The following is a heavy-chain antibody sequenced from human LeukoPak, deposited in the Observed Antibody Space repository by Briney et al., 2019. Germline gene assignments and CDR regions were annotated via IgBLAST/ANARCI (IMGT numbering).Heavy chain of an antibody. CDR2: ISAYNGNT. V-gene: IGHV1-18*01. CDR3: AREGRRPLDY. CDR1: GYTFTTYD. J-gene: IGHJ4*02. Sequence: ASVKVSCKASGYTFTTYDISWVRRAPGQGLEWMGWISAYNGNTNYAQKLQGRVTMTTDTSTSTAFMELRSLRSDDTAVYYCAREGRRPLDYWGQGTLVTVSS.